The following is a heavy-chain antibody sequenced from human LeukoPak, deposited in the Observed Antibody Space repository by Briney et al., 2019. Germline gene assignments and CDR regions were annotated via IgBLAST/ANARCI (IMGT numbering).Heavy chain of an antibody. CDR2: ISGDGATT. D-gene: IGHD1-14*01. CDR3: AKTPPSYGR. J-gene: IGHJ4*02. CDR1: GFTFDDYA. Sequence: GGSLRLSCAVSGFTFDDYAMHWVRQAPGKGPEWVSLISGDGATTYYADSVKGRFTISRDNSKNSLYLQMNSLRTEDTALYYCAKTPPSYGRWGQGTLVTVSS. V-gene: IGHV3-43*02.